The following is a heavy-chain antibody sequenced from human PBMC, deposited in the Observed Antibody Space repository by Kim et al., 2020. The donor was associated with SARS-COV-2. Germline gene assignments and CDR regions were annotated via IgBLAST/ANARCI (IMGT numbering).Heavy chain of an antibody. D-gene: IGHD6-19*01. J-gene: IGHJ5*02. V-gene: IGHV3-21*01. Sequence: GGSLRLSCAASGFTFSSDSMNWVRQAPGKGLEWVSSISSSSSYIYYADSVKGRFTISRDNAKKSLYLQMNSLRAEDTAVYYCAREGGGSSGWSWFDPWGQGTLVTVSS. CDR3: AREGGGSSGWSWFDP. CDR2: ISSSSSYI. CDR1: GFTFSSDS.